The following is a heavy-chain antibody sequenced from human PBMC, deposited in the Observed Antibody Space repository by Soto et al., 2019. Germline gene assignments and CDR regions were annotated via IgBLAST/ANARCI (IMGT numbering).Heavy chain of an antibody. J-gene: IGHJ3*02. CDR1: GFTFSSYA. V-gene: IGHV3-23*01. CDR2: ISGSGGST. CDR3: SKTIKSGALRVYAFDI. D-gene: IGHD2-15*01. Sequence: GGSLRLSCAASGFTFSSYAMSWVRQAPGKGLEWVSAISGSGGSTYYADSVKGRFTISRDNSKNTLYLQMNRLRAEDTDVYYCSKTIKSGALRVYAFDIWGQGTMVTVSS.